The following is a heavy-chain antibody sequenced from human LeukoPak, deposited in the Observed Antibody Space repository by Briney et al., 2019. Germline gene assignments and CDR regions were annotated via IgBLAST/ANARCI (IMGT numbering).Heavy chain of an antibody. D-gene: IGHD2-2*01. Sequence: ASVKVSCKASGYTFTSYYMHWVRQAPGQGLEWMGIINPSGGSTSYAQKFQGRVTMTRDMSTSTVYMELSSLRSEDTAVYYCARARRDIVVVPAAQRRNYYYYYMDVWGKGTTVTVSS. CDR2: INPSGGST. V-gene: IGHV1-46*01. CDR3: ARARRDIVVVPAAQRRNYYYYYMDV. CDR1: GYTFTSYY. J-gene: IGHJ6*03.